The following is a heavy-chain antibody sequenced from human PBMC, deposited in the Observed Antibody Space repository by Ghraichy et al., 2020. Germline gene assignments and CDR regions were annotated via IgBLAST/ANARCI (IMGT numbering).Heavy chain of an antibody. CDR1: GGSISGSGFY. CDR2: TYYSGHT. V-gene: IGHV4-39*01. J-gene: IGHJ4*02. Sequence: SQTLSLTCTVSGGSISGSGFYWGWIRQPPGKGLEYIGATYYSGHTYYTSSLKSRATISVDTSKNQFSLRLSSVTAADTAVYYCSRLIYFWGQGTLVTVSS. D-gene: IGHD3-3*02. CDR3: SRLIYF.